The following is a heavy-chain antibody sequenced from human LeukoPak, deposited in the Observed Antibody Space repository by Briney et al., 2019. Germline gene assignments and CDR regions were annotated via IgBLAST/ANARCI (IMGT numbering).Heavy chain of an antibody. CDR2: ISWDGGST. V-gene: IGHV3-43*01. Sequence: GGSLTLTCSASGFSFDDYTIHWVWEAPRQGLEWVPLISWDGGSTCYAHSVKGRFTISRDNSKNSLYLQMNSLRTEDTALYYCARDSTSRNYVFDYWGQGTLVTVSS. CDR3: ARDSTSRNYVFDY. CDR1: GFSFDDYT. J-gene: IGHJ4*02. D-gene: IGHD1-7*01.